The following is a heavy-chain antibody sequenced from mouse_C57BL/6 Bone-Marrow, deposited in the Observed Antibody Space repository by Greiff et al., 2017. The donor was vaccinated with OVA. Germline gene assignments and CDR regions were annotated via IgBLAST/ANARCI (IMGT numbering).Heavy chain of an antibody. CDR3: ARELGRGFAY. J-gene: IGHJ3*01. CDR2: IYPGDGDT. D-gene: IGHD4-1*01. Sequence: QVQLQQSGAELVKPGASVKISCKASGYDFSSYWMNWVKQRPGKGLEWIGQIYPGDGDTKYNGKFKGKATLTADKSSSTAYMQLSSLTSEDSEVYFSARELGRGFAYWGQGTLVTVSA. V-gene: IGHV1-80*01. CDR1: GYDFSSYW.